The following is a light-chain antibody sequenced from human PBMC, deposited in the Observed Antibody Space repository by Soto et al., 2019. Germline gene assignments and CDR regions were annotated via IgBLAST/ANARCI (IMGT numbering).Light chain of an antibody. CDR2: GAS. CDR3: QQYHNSPPT. V-gene: IGKV3-20*01. J-gene: IGKJ1*01. Sequence: ELVFTHSACTLAFSPAERATLSCRASQSVSSSYLAWYQRKPGQAPRLLIYGASSRATGIPDRFSGGGSGTDFTLTISRLEPEDFAVYYCQQYHNSPPTFGQGTKVDIK. CDR1: QSVSSSY.